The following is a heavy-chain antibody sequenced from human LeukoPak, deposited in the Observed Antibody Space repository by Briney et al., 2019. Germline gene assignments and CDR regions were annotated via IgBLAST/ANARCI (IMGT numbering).Heavy chain of an antibody. V-gene: IGHV3-21*01. CDR3: ARIAPVVYGSGSYYMDV. D-gene: IGHD3-10*01. Sequence: GGSLRLSCAASGFTFSSYSMNWVRQAPGKGLEWVSSISSSSSYIYYADSVKGRFTISRDNAKNSLYLQMNSLRAEDTAVYYCARIAPVVYGSGSYYMDVWGKGTTVTVSS. CDR1: GFTFSSYS. CDR2: ISSSSSYI. J-gene: IGHJ6*03.